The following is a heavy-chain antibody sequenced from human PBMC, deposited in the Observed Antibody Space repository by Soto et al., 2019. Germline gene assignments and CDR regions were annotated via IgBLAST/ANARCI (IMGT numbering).Heavy chain of an antibody. V-gene: IGHV3-7*05. Sequence: GGSLRLSCAASGFMFNSYWMGWVRQFPGKGLEWVANIKQDGSEKNYVDSVKGRFTISRDNAKKSLYLQMNSLRAEDTAVYYCAKNPGYYYDSTGYHFYYWGQGTLVTVSS. D-gene: IGHD3-22*01. J-gene: IGHJ4*02. CDR2: IKQDGSEK. CDR1: GFMFNSYW. CDR3: AKNPGYYYDSTGYHFYY.